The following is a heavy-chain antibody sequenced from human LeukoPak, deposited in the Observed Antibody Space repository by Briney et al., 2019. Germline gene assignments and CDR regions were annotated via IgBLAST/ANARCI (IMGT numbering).Heavy chain of an antibody. CDR2: IYYSGST. Sequence: SETLSLTCTVSGGSISSYYWSWIRQPPGKGLEWIGYIYYSGSTNYNPSLKSRVTISVDTSKNQFSLKLSSVTAADTAVYYCARDGKDGWGPNGMDVWGQGTTVTVSS. V-gene: IGHV4-59*01. J-gene: IGHJ6*02. CDR1: GGSISSYY. D-gene: IGHD3-10*01. CDR3: ARDGKDGWGPNGMDV.